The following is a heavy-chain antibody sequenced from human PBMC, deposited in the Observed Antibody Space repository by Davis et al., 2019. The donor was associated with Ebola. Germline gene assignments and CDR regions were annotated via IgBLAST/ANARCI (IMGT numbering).Heavy chain of an antibody. CDR1: GFTFSSYS. Sequence: GESLKISCAASGFTFSSYSMNWVRQAPGKGLEWVSYISSRSATICYADFVKGRFTIARDDAKNSLYLQMNSLRDEDTAVYYCARDCIVDRYYYNGMDGWGKGTTVTVSS. CDR2: ISSRSATI. J-gene: IGHJ6*04. CDR3: ARDCIVDRYYYNGMDG. V-gene: IGHV3-48*02. D-gene: IGHD3-22*01.